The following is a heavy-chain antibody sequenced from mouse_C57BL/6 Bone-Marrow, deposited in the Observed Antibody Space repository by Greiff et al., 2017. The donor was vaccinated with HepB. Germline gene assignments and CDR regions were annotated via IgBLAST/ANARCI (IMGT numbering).Heavy chain of an antibody. CDR1: GFSLTSYG. CDR2: IWRGGST. CDR3: AKKAIYYDYPYYAMDY. D-gene: IGHD2-4*01. J-gene: IGHJ4*01. Sequence: VKLVESGPGLVQPSQSLSITCTVSGFSLTSYGVHWVRQSPGKGLEWLGVIWRGGSTDYNAAFMSRLSITKDNSKSQVFFKMNSLQADDTAIYYCAKKAIYYDYPYYAMDYWGQGTSVTVSS. V-gene: IGHV2-5*01.